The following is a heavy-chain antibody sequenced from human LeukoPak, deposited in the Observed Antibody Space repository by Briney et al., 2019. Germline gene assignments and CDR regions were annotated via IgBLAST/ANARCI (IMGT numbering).Heavy chain of an antibody. D-gene: IGHD1-26*01. CDR2: IYYSGRT. CDR3: ARGGSIVGATPHDAFDI. J-gene: IGHJ3*02. Sequence: PSETLSLTCTVSAAAITSYYWSWPQQPPGKGLERIGYIYYSGRTNYNPSLKSRVAISVDTSKNQVSLRLSSVTAADTAVYYCARGGSIVGATPHDAFDIWGQGTVVTVS. CDR1: AAAITSYY. V-gene: IGHV4-59*01.